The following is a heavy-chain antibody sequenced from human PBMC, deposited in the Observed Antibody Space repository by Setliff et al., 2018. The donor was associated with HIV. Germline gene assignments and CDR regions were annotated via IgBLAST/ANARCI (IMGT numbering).Heavy chain of an antibody. J-gene: IGHJ6*03. CDR1: GYSFTSHW. CDR3: ARLGYYHFWSGPEGYMDV. V-gene: IGHV5-51*01. Sequence: GESLKISCKASGYSFTSHWVAWVRQTAGKGLEWMGIIYPDDSDTRYSQAFQGQVTISVDKSISTAYLQWSSLKASDTAMYYCARLGYYHFWSGPEGYMDVWGKGTTGTVSS. CDR2: IYPDDSDT. D-gene: IGHD3-3*01.